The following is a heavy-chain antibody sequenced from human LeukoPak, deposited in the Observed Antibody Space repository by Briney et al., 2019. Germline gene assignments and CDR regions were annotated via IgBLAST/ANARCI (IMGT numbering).Heavy chain of an antibody. CDR1: GFTFSSYA. CDR2: ISYDGSNK. CDR3: ARGEASYSSSWYAYDYFYYMDV. D-gene: IGHD6-13*01. Sequence: GGSLRLSCAASGFTFSSYAMHWVRQARGKGLEWVAVISYDGSNKYYADSVKGRFTISRDNSKNTLYLQMNSLRGEDTAVYYCARGEASYSSSWYAYDYFYYMDVWGKGTTVTVSS. J-gene: IGHJ6*03. V-gene: IGHV3-30-3*01.